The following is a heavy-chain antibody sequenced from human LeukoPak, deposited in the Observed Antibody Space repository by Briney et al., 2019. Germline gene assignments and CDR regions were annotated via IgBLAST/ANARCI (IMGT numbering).Heavy chain of an antibody. V-gene: IGHV1-46*01. CDR3: ARDWGVGGRPGYMDV. Sequence: APVKVSCKASGYTFTGYYMHWVRQAPGQGLEWMGIINPSGGSTSYAQKFQGRVTMTRDMSTSTVYMELSSLRSEDTAVYFCARDWGVGGRPGYMDVWGKGTTVTVSS. D-gene: IGHD6-6*01. J-gene: IGHJ6*03. CDR1: GYTFTGYY. CDR2: INPSGGST.